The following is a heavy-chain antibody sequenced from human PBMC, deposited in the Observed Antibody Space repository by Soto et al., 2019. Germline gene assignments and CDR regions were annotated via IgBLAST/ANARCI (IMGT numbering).Heavy chain of an antibody. Sequence: LRLSCQTSGFNFDNYGMHWVRQAPGKGLEWVAVITYDGSFQYYADSVKGRFTISRDNSKNTLSLHLNTLKPEDTAVYHCAKDRVGGTFYTPLAFWGQGTLVTVSS. J-gene: IGHJ4*02. CDR2: ITYDGSFQ. D-gene: IGHD1-7*01. CDR3: AKDRVGGTFYTPLAF. V-gene: IGHV3-30*18. CDR1: GFNFDNYG.